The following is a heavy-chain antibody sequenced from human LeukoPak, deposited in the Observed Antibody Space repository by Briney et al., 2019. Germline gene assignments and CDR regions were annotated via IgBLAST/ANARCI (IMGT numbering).Heavy chain of an antibody. Sequence: GEPLKISCKASGYSFTTYWIGWVRQMPGKGLEWMGIIFPADSDTRYSPSFQGQVTVSADKPISTAYLQWSSLKASDTAMYYCARSRVVRGVTYNWFDPWGQGTLVTVSS. D-gene: IGHD3-10*01. CDR2: IFPADSDT. J-gene: IGHJ5*02. CDR3: ARSRVVRGVTYNWFDP. V-gene: IGHV5-51*04. CDR1: GYSFTTYW.